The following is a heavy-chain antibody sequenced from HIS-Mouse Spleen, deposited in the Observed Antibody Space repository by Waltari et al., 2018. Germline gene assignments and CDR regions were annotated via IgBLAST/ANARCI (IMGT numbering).Heavy chain of an antibody. D-gene: IGHD6-19*01. CDR3: ARDHSGWYFDY. J-gene: IGHJ4*02. V-gene: IGHV3-30-3*01. Sequence: QVQLVESGGGVVQPGRSLRLSCAASGFTFSSYAMHWVRQAPGKGVEGVAVISYDGSNKYYADSVKGRFTISRDNSKNTLYLQMNSLRAEDTAVYYCARDHSGWYFDYWGQGTLVTVSS. CDR2: ISYDGSNK. CDR1: GFTFSSYA.